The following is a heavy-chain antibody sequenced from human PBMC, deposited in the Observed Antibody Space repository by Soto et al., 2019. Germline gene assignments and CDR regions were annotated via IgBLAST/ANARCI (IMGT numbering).Heavy chain of an antibody. CDR2: INSDGSST. J-gene: IGHJ4*02. V-gene: IGHV3-74*01. D-gene: IGHD3-22*01. Sequence: GGSLRLSCAASGFTFSSYWMHWVRQAPGKGLVWVSRINSDGSSTSYADSVKGRFTISRDNAKNTLYLQMNSLRAEDTAVYYCARCDIRRYYYLFVYRGQGTLVTVSS. CDR3: ARCDIRRYYYLFVY. CDR1: GFTFSSYW.